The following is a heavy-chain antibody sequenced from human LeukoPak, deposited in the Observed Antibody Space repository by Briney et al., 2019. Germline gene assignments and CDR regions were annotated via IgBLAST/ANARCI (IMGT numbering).Heavy chain of an antibody. J-gene: IGHJ4*02. CDR3: ARDQRYYDSSGHLDY. D-gene: IGHD3-22*01. Sequence: ASEKVSCKASGYTVTGYYMHWVRQAPGQGLEWRGIINPCGGRTGYAQKFQGRVTMTTVTSTSPVYMELSSLRSEDTAVYYWARDQRYYDSSGHLDYWGQGTLVTVSS. CDR1: GYTVTGYY. CDR2: INPCGGRT. V-gene: IGHV1-46*01.